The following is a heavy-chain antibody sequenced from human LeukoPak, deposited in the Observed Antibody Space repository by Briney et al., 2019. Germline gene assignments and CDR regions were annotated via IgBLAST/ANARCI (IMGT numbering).Heavy chain of an antibody. V-gene: IGHV4-59*12. D-gene: IGHD6-19*01. CDR1: GGSISSYY. Sequence: MPSETLSLTCTVSGGSISSYYWSWIRQPPGKGLEWIGYIYYSGSTNYNPSLKSRVTISVDTSKNQFSLKLSSVTAADTAVYYCATYGWTLDYWGQGTLVTVSS. CDR3: ATYGWTLDY. CDR2: IYYSGST. J-gene: IGHJ4*02.